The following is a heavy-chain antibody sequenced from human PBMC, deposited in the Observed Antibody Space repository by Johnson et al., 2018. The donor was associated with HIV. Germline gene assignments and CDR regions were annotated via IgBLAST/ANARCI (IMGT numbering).Heavy chain of an antibody. V-gene: IGHV3-64*01. CDR1: GFTFSSYA. CDR3: ARGETTVTLCAFDI. CDR2: ISSNGGST. D-gene: IGHD4-17*01. Sequence: VQLLESGGGLVQPGGSLRLSCAASGFTFSSYAMHWVRQAPGKGLEYVSAISSNGGSTYYANSVKGRFTISRDNSKNTLYLQMGSLRAEDMAVYYCARGETTVTLCAFDIWGQGTMVTVSS. J-gene: IGHJ3*02.